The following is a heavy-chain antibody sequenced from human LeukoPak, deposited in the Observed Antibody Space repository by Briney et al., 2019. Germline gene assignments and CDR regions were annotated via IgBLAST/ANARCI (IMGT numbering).Heavy chain of an antibody. CDR1: GGSISSYC. CDR2: IYYSGST. J-gene: IGHJ6*03. CDR3: AREPVIYIAAYCYYYMDV. D-gene: IGHD6-13*01. Sequence: SETLSLTCTVSGGSISSYCWSWIRQPPGKGLEWIGSIYYSGSTYYNPSLKSRVTISVDTSKNQFSLKLSSVTAADTAVYYCAREPVIYIAAYCYYYMDVWGKGTTVTVSS. V-gene: IGHV4-39*07.